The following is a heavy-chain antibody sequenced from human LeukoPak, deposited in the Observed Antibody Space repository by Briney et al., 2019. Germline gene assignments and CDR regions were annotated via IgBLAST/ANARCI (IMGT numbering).Heavy chain of an antibody. CDR1: GGSFSGYY. Sequence: PSETLSLTCAVYGGSFSGYYWSWIRQPPGKGLEWVANIKQDGSEKYYVDSVKGRFTISRDNAKNSLYLQMNSLRPEDMALYYCVKDTSGASQYFQYWGHGTVVTVSS. V-gene: IGHV3-7*03. J-gene: IGHJ1*01. D-gene: IGHD2-15*01. CDR3: VKDTSGASQYFQY. CDR2: IKQDGSEK.